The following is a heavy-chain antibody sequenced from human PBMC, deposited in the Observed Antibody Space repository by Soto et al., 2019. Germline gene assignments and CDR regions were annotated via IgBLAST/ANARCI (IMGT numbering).Heavy chain of an antibody. Sequence: QVQLVQSGAEVKEPGASVRVSCKASGYTFTSYDIHWVRQATGQGLEWMGWMNPNSGNTGYAQKFQGRVTMTRNTSISTAYLELSSLRSEDTAVYYCASSPPRVELSGYAGGWCDSWGQGTLVTVSS. D-gene: IGHD5-12*01. J-gene: IGHJ5*01. CDR3: ASSPPRVELSGYAGGWCDS. CDR2: MNPNSGNT. V-gene: IGHV1-8*01. CDR1: GYTFTSYD.